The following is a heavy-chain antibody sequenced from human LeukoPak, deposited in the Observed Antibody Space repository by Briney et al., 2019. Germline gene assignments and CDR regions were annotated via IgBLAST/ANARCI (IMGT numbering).Heavy chain of an antibody. V-gene: IGHV3-30*02. Sequence: GGSLRLSCAASGFTFNIYGMYWVRQAPGKGLQWVAFIWYDGSKEYYSDSVKGRFTISRDNSKNTLYLQMNSLRVEGTAVYYCAKDGLRCSSTSCNDDAFDIWGQGTMVTVSS. D-gene: IGHD2-2*01. CDR3: AKDGLRCSSTSCNDDAFDI. CDR1: GFTFNIYG. CDR2: IWYDGSKE. J-gene: IGHJ3*02.